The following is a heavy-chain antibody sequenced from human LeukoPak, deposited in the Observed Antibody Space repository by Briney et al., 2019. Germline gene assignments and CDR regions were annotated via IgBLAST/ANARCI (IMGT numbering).Heavy chain of an antibody. V-gene: IGHV3-15*01. CDR1: GFTFSNAW. D-gene: IGHD6-13*01. Sequence: GGSLRLSCAASGFTFSNAWMSWVRQAPGKGLEWVGRIKSKTDGGTTDYAAPVKGRLTISRDDSKNTLYLQMNSLKTEDTAVYYCARHASKQQLVLWWFDPWGQGTLVTVSS. J-gene: IGHJ5*02. CDR2: IKSKTDGGTT. CDR3: ARHASKQQLVLWWFDP.